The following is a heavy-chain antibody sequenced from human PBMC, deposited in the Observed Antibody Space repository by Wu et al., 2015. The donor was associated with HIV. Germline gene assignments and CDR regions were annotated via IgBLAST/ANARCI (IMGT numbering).Heavy chain of an antibody. J-gene: IGHJ4*02. V-gene: IGHV1-2*02. CDR2: INPKSGGT. CDR1: GYTFNDYY. Sequence: QVQLVQSGAEVKKPGASMKVSCKASGYTFNDYYIQWVRQAPGQGLEWMGWINPKSGGTNYAQNFEDRVTMTRDTSITTAYMELSSLRSDDTAVYYCARDKRGYDVLTGYYIYFDYWGQGTLVTVSS. D-gene: IGHD3-9*01. CDR3: ARDKRGYDVLTGYYIYFDY.